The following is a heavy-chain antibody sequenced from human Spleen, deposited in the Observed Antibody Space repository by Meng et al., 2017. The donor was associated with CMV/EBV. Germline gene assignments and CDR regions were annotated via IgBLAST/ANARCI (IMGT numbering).Heavy chain of an antibody. CDR1: GFRLNFYT. Sequence: GGSLRLAWAASGFRLNFYTMHWVRQAPGKGLEWVAVISYDGSNKYYADSVKGRFTISRDNSKNTLYLQMNTLRADDTAVYYCARDPWVGSNGYFDYWGQGTLVTVSS. CDR3: ARDPWVGSNGYFDY. J-gene: IGHJ4*02. V-gene: IGHV3-30*04. D-gene: IGHD3-22*01. CDR2: ISYDGSNK.